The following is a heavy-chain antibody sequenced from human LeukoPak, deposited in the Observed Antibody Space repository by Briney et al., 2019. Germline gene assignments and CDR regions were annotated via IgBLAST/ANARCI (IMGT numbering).Heavy chain of an antibody. Sequence: GGSLRLSCAASGFSFSTHEMTWVRQAPGKGLEWISFIDSSGRSKFYADSVRGRFTISRDNAKNSVYLQMSSLRVEDTALYYCARDGGSGYSSNWAHTSDNWFDPWGQGTLVTVSS. CDR3: ARDGGSGYSSNWAHTSDNWFDP. CDR2: IDSSGRSK. D-gene: IGHD6-13*01. J-gene: IGHJ5*02. CDR1: GFSFSTHE. V-gene: IGHV3-48*03.